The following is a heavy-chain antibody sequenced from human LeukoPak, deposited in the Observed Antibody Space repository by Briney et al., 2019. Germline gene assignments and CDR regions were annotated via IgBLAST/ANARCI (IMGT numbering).Heavy chain of an antibody. V-gene: IGHV1-69*04. CDR3: ARVGFGELLYGYSDY. D-gene: IGHD3-10*01. J-gene: IGHJ4*02. Sequence: ASVKVSCKASGGTFSSYAISWVRQAPGQGLEWMGRIIPILGIANYAQKFQGRVTITADKSTSTDYMELSSLRSEDTAVYYCARVGFGELLYGYSDYWGQGTLVTVSS. CDR1: GGTFSSYA. CDR2: IIPILGIA.